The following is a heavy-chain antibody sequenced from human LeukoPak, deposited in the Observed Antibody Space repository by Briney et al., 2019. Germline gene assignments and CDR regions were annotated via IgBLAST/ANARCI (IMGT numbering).Heavy chain of an antibody. CDR1: GFTFSGSA. CDR3: TRKGTMTRFDY. D-gene: IGHD3-22*01. CDR2: IRSKANSYAT. Sequence: GGSLKLSCAASGFTFSGSAMHWVRQASGKGLEWVGRIRSKANSYATAYAASVKGRFTISRDDSKNTAYLQMNSLKTEDTAVYYCTRKGTMTRFDYWGQGTLVTVSS. V-gene: IGHV3-73*01. J-gene: IGHJ4*02.